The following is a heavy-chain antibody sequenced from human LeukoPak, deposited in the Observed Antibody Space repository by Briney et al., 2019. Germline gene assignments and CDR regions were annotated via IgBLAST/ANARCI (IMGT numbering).Heavy chain of an antibody. D-gene: IGHD3-9*01. CDR1: GGFINSYY. CDR2: VYTSGIT. Sequence: PSETLSLTCTVSGGFINSYYWSSIRQPAGKGLEWIGRVYTSGITNYHPSLKSRITMSVDTSKNQFSLKLTSVTAADTAVYYCARHNGFDRGYYYYMDVWGKGTTVTVSS. CDR3: ARHNGFDRGYYYYMDV. V-gene: IGHV4-4*07. J-gene: IGHJ6*03.